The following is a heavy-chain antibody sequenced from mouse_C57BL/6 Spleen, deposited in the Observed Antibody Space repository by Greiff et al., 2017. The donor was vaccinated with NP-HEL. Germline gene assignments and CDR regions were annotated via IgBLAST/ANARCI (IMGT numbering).Heavy chain of an antibody. Sequence: VQLQQPGAELVKPGASVKMSCTASCYTFTSYWITWVKQRPGQGLEWIGDIYPGSGSTNYNEKFKSKATLTVDTSASTAYMQLSSLTSEDSAVYYCARGDFYYAMDYWGQGTAVTVSS. J-gene: IGHJ4*01. CDR1: CYTFTSYW. CDR3: ARGDFYYAMDY. CDR2: IYPGSGST. V-gene: IGHV1-55*01.